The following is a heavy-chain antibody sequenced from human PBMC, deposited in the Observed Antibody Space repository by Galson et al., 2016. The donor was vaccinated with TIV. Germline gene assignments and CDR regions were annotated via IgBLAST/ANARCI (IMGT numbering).Heavy chain of an antibody. Sequence: SVKVSCKASGSIFSSYTIFWVRQAPGQGLEWIGRIIPIIGMTNYAQKFQGRVTITADTSTNTAYMELGSLRSEDTAIYYCARAGVGAARDDGDYWGQGTLVTVSS. V-gene: IGHV1-69*02. D-gene: IGHD6-6*01. CDR2: IIPIIGMT. CDR1: GSIFSSYT. CDR3: ARAGVGAARDDGDY. J-gene: IGHJ4*02.